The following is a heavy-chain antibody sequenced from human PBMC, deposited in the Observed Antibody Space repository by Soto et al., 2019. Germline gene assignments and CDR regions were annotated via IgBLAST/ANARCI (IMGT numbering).Heavy chain of an antibody. V-gene: IGHV1-18*01. Sequence: ASVKVSCKASGYTFTSYGISWVRQAPGQGLEWMGWISAYNGNTNYAQKLQGRVTMTRDTSTSTVYMELSSLRSEDTAVYYCARGIAAAGTDAFDIWGQGTMVTVSS. CDR1: GYTFTSYG. J-gene: IGHJ3*02. D-gene: IGHD6-13*01. CDR2: ISAYNGNT. CDR3: ARGIAAAGTDAFDI.